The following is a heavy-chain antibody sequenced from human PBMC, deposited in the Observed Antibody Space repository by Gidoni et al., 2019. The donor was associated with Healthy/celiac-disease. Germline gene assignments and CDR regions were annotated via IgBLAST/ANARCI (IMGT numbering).Heavy chain of an antibody. CDR2: IYYSGST. CDR1: GGPVSSGSYY. J-gene: IGHJ4*02. V-gene: IGHV4-61*01. CDR3: AREPRTHYFDY. Sequence: HVQLQESGPGLVQPSEPLSLTCTVSGGPVSSGSYYWSWIRQPPGKGLEWIGYIYYSGSTNYNPSLKSRVTISVDTSKNQFSLKLSSVTAADTAVYYCAREPRTHYFDYWGQGTLVTVSS.